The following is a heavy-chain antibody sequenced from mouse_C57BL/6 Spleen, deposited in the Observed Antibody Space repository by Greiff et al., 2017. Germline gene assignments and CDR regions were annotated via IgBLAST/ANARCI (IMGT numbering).Heavy chain of an antibody. J-gene: IGHJ2*01. D-gene: IGHD1-1*01. CDR2: IYPGGGYT. CDR1: GYTFTNYW. V-gene: IGHV1-63*01. Sequence: VKLQQSGAELVRPGTSVKMSCKASGYTFTNYWIGWAKQRPGHGLEWIGDIYPGGGYTNYNEKFKGKATLTADKSSSTAYMQFSSLTSEDSAIYYCARFRDGSSSYFDYWGQGTTLTVSS. CDR3: ARFRDGSSSYFDY.